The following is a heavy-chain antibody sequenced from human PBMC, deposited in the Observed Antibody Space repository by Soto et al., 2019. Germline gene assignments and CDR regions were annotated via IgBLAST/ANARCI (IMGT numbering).Heavy chain of an antibody. D-gene: IGHD6-13*01. V-gene: IGHV3-66*01. CDR2: IYSSGST. Sequence: EVQLVESGGGLVQPGGSLRLSCAASGFTVSSNYMSWVRQAPGKGLEWVSVIYSSGSTYYADSGKRRFTISRDNSKNTLYLHMNSLRAEGTAVYYCAREGHSSSWYYFDYWGQGTLVTVSS. CDR3: AREGHSSSWYYFDY. CDR1: GFTVSSNY. J-gene: IGHJ4*02.